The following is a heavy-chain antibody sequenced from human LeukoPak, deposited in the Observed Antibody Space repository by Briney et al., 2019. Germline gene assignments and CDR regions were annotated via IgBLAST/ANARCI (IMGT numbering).Heavy chain of an antibody. CDR1: GGSISSYY. CDR2: IYYSGST. Sequence: SETLSLTCTVSGGSISSYYWSWIRQPPGKGLEWIGYIYYSGSTNYNPSLKSRVTISVDTSKNQFSLRLTSVTAADTAVYYCARGASGDNWFDPWGQGTLVTVSS. J-gene: IGHJ5*02. CDR3: ARGASGDNWFDP. V-gene: IGHV4-59*08. D-gene: IGHD1-26*01.